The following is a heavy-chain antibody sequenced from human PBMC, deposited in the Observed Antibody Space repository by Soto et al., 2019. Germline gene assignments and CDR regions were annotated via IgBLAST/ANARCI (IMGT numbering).Heavy chain of an antibody. J-gene: IGHJ4*02. CDR1: VFTFISYA. CDR2: VRGNGDPP. D-gene: IGHD5-12*01. V-gene: IGHV3-64D*06. Sequence: PGGSLRLSCSSSVFTFISYAMHWVRQAPGKGLEYVSGVRGNGDPPFYADSVKGRFTISRDNSKNTLYLQMSSLSADDTAVYYCVKSRGGNNFDFFDWGQGALVTVSS. CDR3: VKSRGGNNFDFFD.